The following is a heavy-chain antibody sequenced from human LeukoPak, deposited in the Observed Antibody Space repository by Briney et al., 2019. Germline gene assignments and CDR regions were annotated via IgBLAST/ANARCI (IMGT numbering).Heavy chain of an antibody. CDR1: GFIFSDYY. Sequence: PGGSLRLSCAASGFIFSDYYMSWIRQAPGKGLEWVSYISSSSSYTNYADSVKGRFTISRDNAKNSLYLQMNSLRAEDTAVYYCARDAVSLAAAGTSDYWGQGTLVTVSS. D-gene: IGHD6-13*01. CDR3: ARDAVSLAAAGTSDY. V-gene: IGHV3-11*05. J-gene: IGHJ4*02. CDR2: ISSSSSYT.